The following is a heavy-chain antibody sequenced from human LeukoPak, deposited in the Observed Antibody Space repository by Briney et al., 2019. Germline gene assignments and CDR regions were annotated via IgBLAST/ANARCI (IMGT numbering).Heavy chain of an antibody. V-gene: IGHV4-4*07. J-gene: IGHJ4*02. D-gene: IGHD5-18*01. CDR3: GRVLQGHSYGSFDY. CDR2: IYSSGST. CDR1: GGSISGYY. Sequence: SETLSLTCTVSGGSISGYYWSWIRQPAGKGLEWIGRIYSSGSTNYNPSLKRRVTMSVDTSKNQFSLKVSSVTAADTAVYYCGRVLQGHSYGSFDYWGQGTLVTVSS.